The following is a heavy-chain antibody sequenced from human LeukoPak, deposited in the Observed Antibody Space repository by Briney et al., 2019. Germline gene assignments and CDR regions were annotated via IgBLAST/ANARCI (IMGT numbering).Heavy chain of an antibody. Sequence: ASVNVSCKASGYTFTGYYMHWVRQAPGQGLEWMGWLNPNSGGTNYAQEFQGWVTMTRDTSISTAYMERSRLRSDDTAVYYCARGPAANYYYYYGMDVWGQGTTVTVSS. CDR3: ARGPAANYYYYYGMDV. CDR2: LNPNSGGT. D-gene: IGHD2-15*01. V-gene: IGHV1-2*04. CDR1: GYTFTGYY. J-gene: IGHJ6*02.